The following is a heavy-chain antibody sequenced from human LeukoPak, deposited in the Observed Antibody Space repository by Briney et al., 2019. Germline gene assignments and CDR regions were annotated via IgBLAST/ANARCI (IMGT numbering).Heavy chain of an antibody. CDR2: IGSSGSTI. CDR3: ARDSDILTGYGDFDY. V-gene: IGHV3-48*03. D-gene: IGHD3-9*01. Sequence: QPGGSLRLSCAASGFTFSSYEMNWVRQASGKGLEWVSYIGSSGSTIYYADSVKGRFTISRDNAKNSLYLQMNSLRAEDTAVYYCARDSDILTGYGDFDYWGQGTLVTVSS. CDR1: GFTFSSYE. J-gene: IGHJ4*02.